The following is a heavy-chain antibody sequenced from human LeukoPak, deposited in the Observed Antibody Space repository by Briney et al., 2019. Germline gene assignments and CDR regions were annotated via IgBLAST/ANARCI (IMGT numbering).Heavy chain of an antibody. D-gene: IGHD2-15*01. CDR3: ASGLSWNFDY. CDR2: IDWSNDK. J-gene: IGHJ4*02. CDR1: GFSRDTRAMC. Sequence: ESGPALVKPTQTLALTCSFSGFSRDTRAMCVSWIRQPPVKALEWLSFIDWSNDKYYSASLKTRLTISKDPSKNQVVITMTNMDPVDTATYYCASGLSWNFDYWGQGTLVTASS. V-gene: IGHV2-70*01.